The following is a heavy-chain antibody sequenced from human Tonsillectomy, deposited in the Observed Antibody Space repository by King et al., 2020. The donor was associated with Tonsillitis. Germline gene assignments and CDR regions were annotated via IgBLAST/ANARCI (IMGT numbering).Heavy chain of an antibody. D-gene: IGHD5-18*01. CDR3: ARGRGYSYGYFDY. CDR1: RFTFSSYS. Sequence: VQLVESGGGLVQPGGSLRLSCAASRFTFSSYSMNWVRQAPGKGLEWGSYISSSSGTIYYADSVKGRFTISRDNAKNSLYLQMNSLRDEDTAVYYCARGRGYSYGYFDYWGQGTLVTVSS. J-gene: IGHJ4*02. CDR2: ISSSSGTI. V-gene: IGHV3-48*02.